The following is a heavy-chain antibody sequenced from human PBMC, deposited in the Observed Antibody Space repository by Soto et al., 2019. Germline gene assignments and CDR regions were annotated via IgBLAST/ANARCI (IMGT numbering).Heavy chain of an antibody. Sequence: QVQLQESGPGLVKPSQTLSLTCTVSGGSISSGGYYWSWIRQHPRKGLEWIGYIYYSGSTYYNPSLKSRVTLSVDTSKNQCSLKLSSVTAADTAVYYCARDAAGILNWFDPWGQGTLVTVSS. CDR2: IYYSGST. V-gene: IGHV4-31*03. CDR1: GGSISSGGYY. CDR3: ARDAAGILNWFDP. J-gene: IGHJ5*02. D-gene: IGHD6-25*01.